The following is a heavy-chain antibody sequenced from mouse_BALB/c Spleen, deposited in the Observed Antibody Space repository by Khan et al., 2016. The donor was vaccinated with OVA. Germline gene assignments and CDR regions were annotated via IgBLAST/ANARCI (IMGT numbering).Heavy chain of an antibody. Sequence: QVQLKESGAELARPGASVKMSCKASGYTFTSYTIHWIKLRPGQGLEWIGFINPSNGYTNYNQKFKDKATLTADKSSNTVYMQLSSLTSDDSAVYNGVRDGAYHRNDGWFAYWGQGTLVTVSA. CDR3: VRDGAYHRNDGWFAY. CDR1: GYTFTSYT. CDR2: INPSNGYT. D-gene: IGHD2-14*01. J-gene: IGHJ3*01. V-gene: IGHV1-4*01.